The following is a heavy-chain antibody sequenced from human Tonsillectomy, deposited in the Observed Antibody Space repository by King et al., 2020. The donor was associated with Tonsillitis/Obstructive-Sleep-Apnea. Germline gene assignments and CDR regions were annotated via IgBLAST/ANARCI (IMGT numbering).Heavy chain of an antibody. Sequence: VQLVESGGGLVQPGGSLRLSCAASGITFSIYAMSWVRQAPGRGLEWVSSISGNGGSTYYADSVKGRFTISRDSSKNTVYLQMNSLRAEDTVVYYCAKVGARMSEGRTSYYYYSMDVWGKGNTVTASS. V-gene: IGHV3-23*04. CDR3: AKVGARMSEGRTSYYYYSMDV. CDR1: GITFSIYA. CDR2: ISGNGGST. J-gene: IGHJ6*03. D-gene: IGHD2-15*01.